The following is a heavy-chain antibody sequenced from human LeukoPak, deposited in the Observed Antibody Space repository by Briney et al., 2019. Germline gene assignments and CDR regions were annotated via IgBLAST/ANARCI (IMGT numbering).Heavy chain of an antibody. CDR2: IKQDGSEK. CDR1: GFTFSSHW. Sequence: GGSLRLSCAASGFTFSSHWMSWVRQAPGKGLEWVANIKQDGSEKYYVDSEKGRFTISRDNAKNSLYLQMNSLRAEDTAVYYCARGEWLRSHYFDFWGQGTLVTVSS. V-gene: IGHV3-7*01. CDR3: ARGEWLRSHYFDF. D-gene: IGHD5-12*01. J-gene: IGHJ4*02.